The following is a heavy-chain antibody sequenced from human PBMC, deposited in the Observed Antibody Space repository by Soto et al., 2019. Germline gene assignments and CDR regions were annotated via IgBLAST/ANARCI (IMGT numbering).Heavy chain of an antibody. D-gene: IGHD4-17*01. CDR2: IKQDGSEK. V-gene: IGHV3-7*01. Sequence: EVQLVESGGGLVQPGGSLRLSCAASGLRFRDYLMYWVRQTPGKGLEWVANIKQDGSEKYYVDSVKGRFTISRDNARNSLFLQMDGLRAEDTAVYFCARVTTMGGYWGQGTLVTVSS. J-gene: IGHJ4*02. CDR3: ARVTTMGGY. CDR1: GLRFRDYL.